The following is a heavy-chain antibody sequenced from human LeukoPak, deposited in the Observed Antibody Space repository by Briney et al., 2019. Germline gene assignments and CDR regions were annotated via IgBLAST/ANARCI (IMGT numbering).Heavy chain of an antibody. CDR2: IIPIFGTA. D-gene: IGHD4-17*01. CDR1: GGTFSSYA. CDR3: ARNYGDPPGVDY. V-gene: IGHV1-69*05. J-gene: IGHJ4*02. Sequence: SVKVSCKASGGTFSSYAISWVRQPPGQGLEWMGGIIPIFGTANYAQKFQGRVTITTDESTSTAYMELSSLRSEDTAVYYCARNYGDPPGVDYWGQGTLVTVSS.